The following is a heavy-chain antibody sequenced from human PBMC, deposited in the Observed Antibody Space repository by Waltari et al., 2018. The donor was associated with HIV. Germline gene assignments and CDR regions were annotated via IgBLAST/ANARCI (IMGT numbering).Heavy chain of an antibody. V-gene: IGHV4-34*01. CDR3: ARGYAAAAPYFGLDV. CDR1: SGSFIGYY. CDR2: INHAGAT. J-gene: IGHJ6*02. D-gene: IGHD6-13*01. Sequence: QVRLQEWGPGVLKPSETLSLSCAMYSGSFIGYYWTWIRQSPGRGLQWFGEINHAGATNYNPALRSRLIFSIDTSKKQFYMKLTSVTVADTATYLCARGYAAAAPYFGLDVWGQGTTVTVSS.